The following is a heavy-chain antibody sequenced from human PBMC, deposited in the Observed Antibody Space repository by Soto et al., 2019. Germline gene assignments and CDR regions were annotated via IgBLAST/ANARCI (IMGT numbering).Heavy chain of an antibody. Sequence: PGESLKISCKGSGYNFTNYWINWVRQMPGKGLEWMGRIDPSDSYIKYSPSFQGHVTISADKSLSTAYLQWSSLKASDTAMYYCARQSQGTVLEWLFGLFDPWGQGTLVPVSS. D-gene: IGHD3-3*01. J-gene: IGHJ5*02. CDR1: GYNFTNYW. CDR2: IDPSDSYI. V-gene: IGHV5-10-1*01. CDR3: ARQSQGTVLEWLFGLFDP.